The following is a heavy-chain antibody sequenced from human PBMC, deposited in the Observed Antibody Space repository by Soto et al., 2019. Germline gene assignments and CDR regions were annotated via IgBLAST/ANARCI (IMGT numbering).Heavy chain of an antibody. Sequence: KPSETLSLTCTVSGGSISGGVHSWSWIRQPPGKGLEWIGYIYDSGSTYYNPSLKSRVTISVDTSKNQFSLKLSSVTAADTAVYYCASQKLSYSGYDGDGLYFDYWGQGTLVTVSS. CDR2: IYDSGST. D-gene: IGHD5-12*01. CDR3: ASQKLSYSGYDGDGLYFDY. V-gene: IGHV4-31*03. J-gene: IGHJ4*02. CDR1: GGSISGGVHS.